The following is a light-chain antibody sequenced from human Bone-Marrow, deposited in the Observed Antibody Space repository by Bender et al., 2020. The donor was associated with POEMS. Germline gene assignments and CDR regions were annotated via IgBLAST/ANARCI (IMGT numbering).Light chain of an antibody. J-gene: IGLJ3*02. Sequence: QSALTQPASVSGSPGQSITISCTGTDSDVGANNLVSWYQQHPGKAPKLMIYDVSNRPSGVSDRFSGYKSGSTASLTISGLQAEDEADYYCSSYASSNSAVFGGGTKLTVL. V-gene: IGLV2-14*02. CDR1: DSDVGANNL. CDR3: SSYASSNSAV. CDR2: DVS.